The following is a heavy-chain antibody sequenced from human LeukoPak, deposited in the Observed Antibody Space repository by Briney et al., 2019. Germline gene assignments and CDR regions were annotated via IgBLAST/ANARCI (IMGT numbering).Heavy chain of an antibody. CDR2: IYYSGST. V-gene: IGHV4-39*07. CDR3: ARDQRQQLVLDAFDI. CDR1: GGSISSSSYY. D-gene: IGHD6-13*01. J-gene: IGHJ3*02. Sequence: SETLSLTXTVSGGSISSSSYYWGWFRQPPGKGLEWIGGIYYSGSTNYNPSLKSRVTMSVDTSKNQFSLKLSSVTAADTAVYYCARDQRQQLVLDAFDIWGQGTMVTVSS.